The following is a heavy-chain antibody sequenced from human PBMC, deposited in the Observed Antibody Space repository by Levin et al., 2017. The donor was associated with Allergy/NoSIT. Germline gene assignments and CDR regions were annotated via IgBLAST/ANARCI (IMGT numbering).Heavy chain of an antibody. Sequence: GGSLRLSCAASGFTFSSYGMHWVRQAPGKGLEWVAVISYDGSNKYYADSVKGRFTISRDNSKNTLYLQMNSLRAEDTAVYYCAKGASYFDTMIVVGPEPKGEDAFDIWGQGTMVTVSS. J-gene: IGHJ3*02. CDR1: GFTFSSYG. CDR2: ISYDGSNK. D-gene: IGHD3-22*01. V-gene: IGHV3-30*18. CDR3: AKGASYFDTMIVVGPEPKGEDAFDI.